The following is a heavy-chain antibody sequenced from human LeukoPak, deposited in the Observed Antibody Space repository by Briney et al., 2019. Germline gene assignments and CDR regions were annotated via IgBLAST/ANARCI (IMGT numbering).Heavy chain of an antibody. CDR1: GYTFTGYY. V-gene: IGHV1-2*02. CDR3: ARDVRVVPAATVFDY. Sequence: ASVKVSCKASGYTFTGYYMHWVRQAPGQGLEWMGWINPDSGGTNYAQKFQGRVTMTRDASISTAYMELSRLRSDDTAVYYCARDVRVVPAATVFDYWGQGTLVTVSS. J-gene: IGHJ4*02. D-gene: IGHD2-2*01. CDR2: INPDSGGT.